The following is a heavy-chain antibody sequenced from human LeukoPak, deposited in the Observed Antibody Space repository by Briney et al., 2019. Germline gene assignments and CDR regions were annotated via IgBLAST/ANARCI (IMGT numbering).Heavy chain of an antibody. D-gene: IGHD5-18*01. V-gene: IGHV3-13*01. CDR3: ARGLRGYSYGAESFDY. CDR2: IGTAGDT. CDR1: GFTFSSYD. J-gene: IGHJ4*02. Sequence: PGGSLRLSCAASGFTFSSYDMHWVRQATGKGLEWVSAIGTAGDTYYPGSVKGRFTISRENAKNSLYLQMNSLRAGDTAVYYCARGLRGYSYGAESFDYWGQGTLVTVSS.